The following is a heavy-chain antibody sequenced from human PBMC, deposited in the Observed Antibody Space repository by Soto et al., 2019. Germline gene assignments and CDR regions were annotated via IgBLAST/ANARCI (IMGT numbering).Heavy chain of an antibody. Sequence: QVHLVQSGAEVKKPGASVKVSCKASGYTFTSCGISWVRQAPGQGLEWMGLINTYNGYTNYPQNFQGRVTMTTDTSTGTVYMELRSLTSDDTAVYYCARDLTQGLDVWGQGTTVTVSS. V-gene: IGHV1-18*01. CDR3: ARDLTQGLDV. CDR1: GYTFTSCG. CDR2: INTYNGYT. J-gene: IGHJ6*02. D-gene: IGHD7-27*01.